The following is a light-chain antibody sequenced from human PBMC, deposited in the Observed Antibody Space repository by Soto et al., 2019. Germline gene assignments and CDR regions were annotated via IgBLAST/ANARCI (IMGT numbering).Light chain of an antibody. J-gene: IGKJ2*02. Sequence: DIQLTQSPASLSASVGDRVTITCQASQDINNYLIWYQQKPGKAPNLLIYDASTLGTGVSSRFSGNGSGTDFSVTINNLQPQDTATYYCQQYDVVPCTFGQGTKLEI. CDR1: QDINNY. CDR2: DAS. V-gene: IGKV1-33*01. CDR3: QQYDVVPCT.